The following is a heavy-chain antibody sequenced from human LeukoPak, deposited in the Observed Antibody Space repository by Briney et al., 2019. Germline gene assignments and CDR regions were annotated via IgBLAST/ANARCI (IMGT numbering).Heavy chain of an antibody. D-gene: IGHD3-22*01. J-gene: IGHJ4*02. CDR2: ISYDGSNK. CDR1: GFTFSSYA. CDR3: ARDPENIWYDSSGYFDY. Sequence: PGGSLRLSCAASGFTFSSYAMHWVRQAPGKGLEWVAVISYDGSNKYYADSVKGRFTISRDNSKNTLYLQMNSLRAEDTAVYYCARDPENIWYDSSGYFDYWGQGTLVTVSS. V-gene: IGHV3-30*04.